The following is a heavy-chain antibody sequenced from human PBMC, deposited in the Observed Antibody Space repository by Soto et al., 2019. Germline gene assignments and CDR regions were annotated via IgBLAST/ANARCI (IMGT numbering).Heavy chain of an antibody. CDR3: ASIYCSGGSCYSEWSWFDP. V-gene: IGHV4-34*01. D-gene: IGHD2-15*01. CDR2: INHSGST. J-gene: IGHJ5*02. Sequence: SETLSLTCAVYGGSFSGYYWSWIRQAPGKGLEWIEEINHSGSTNYNPSLKSRVTISVDTSKNQFSLKLSSVTAADTAVYYCASIYCSGGSCYSEWSWFDPWGQGTLVTVSS. CDR1: GGSFSGYY.